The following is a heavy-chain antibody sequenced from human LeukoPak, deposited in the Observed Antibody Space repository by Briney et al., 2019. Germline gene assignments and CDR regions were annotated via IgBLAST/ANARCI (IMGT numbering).Heavy chain of an antibody. CDR1: GFTFSEYS. Sequence: GGSLRLSCAASGFTFSEYSMNWVRQAPGKGLEWVSYIDSTSSTIWYADSVKARFTISRDSGKNSLYLQMNSLRVEDTAVYYCVGRYWYYDFGWWGQGTLVTVSS. CDR3: VGRYWYYDFGW. V-gene: IGHV3-48*01. J-gene: IGHJ4*02. CDR2: IDSTSSTI. D-gene: IGHD3-3*01.